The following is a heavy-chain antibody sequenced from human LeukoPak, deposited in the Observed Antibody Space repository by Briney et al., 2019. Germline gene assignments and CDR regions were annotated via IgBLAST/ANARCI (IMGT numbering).Heavy chain of an antibody. D-gene: IGHD6-13*01. CDR2: ISSNGGST. V-gene: IGHV3-64*01. CDR1: GFTFSSYA. J-gene: IGHJ4*02. CDR3: ARGLAAVGTPPHFDY. Sequence: GGSLRLSCAASGFTFSSYAMHWVRQAPGKGLEYVSAISSNGGSTYYANSVKGRFTISRDNSKNTLYLQMGSLRAEDMAVYYCARGLAAVGTPPHFDYWGQGTLVTVSS.